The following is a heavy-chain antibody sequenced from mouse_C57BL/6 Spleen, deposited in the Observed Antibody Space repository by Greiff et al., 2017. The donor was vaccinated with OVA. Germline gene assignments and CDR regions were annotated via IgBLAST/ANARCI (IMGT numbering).Heavy chain of an antibody. D-gene: IGHD1-1*01. CDR2: IRSKSNNYAT. CDR1: GFSFNTYA. V-gene: IGHV10-1*01. Sequence: EVQVVESGGGLVQPKGSLKLSCAASGFSFNTYAMNWVRQAPGKGLEWVARIRSKSNNYATYYADSVKDRFTISRDDSESMLYLQMNNLKTEDTAMYYCVRQYYYGSSHRYFDVWGTGTTVTVSS. CDR3: VRQYYYGSSHRYFDV. J-gene: IGHJ1*03.